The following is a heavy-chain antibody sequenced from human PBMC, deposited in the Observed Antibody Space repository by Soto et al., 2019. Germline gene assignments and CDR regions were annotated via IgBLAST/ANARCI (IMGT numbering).Heavy chain of an antibody. CDR1: GYTFTNYG. D-gene: IGHD5-18*01. CDR3: AGVARGYDNAELDY. Sequence: QVQLVQSGAEVKKPGASVKVSCKASGYTFTNYGISWVRQAPGQGLEGMGCISAYNGNTNYPKKLQGRVAMTTDTPTSTAYMDPRGLRYGGTAADYGAGVARGYDNAELDYWGKGALVTVSS. CDR2: ISAYNGNT. J-gene: IGHJ4*02. V-gene: IGHV1-18*01.